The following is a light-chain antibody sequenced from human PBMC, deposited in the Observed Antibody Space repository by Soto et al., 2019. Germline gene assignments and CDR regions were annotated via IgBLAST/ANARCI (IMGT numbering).Light chain of an antibody. CDR3: SSYAGSNNLGV. Sequence: LTQPPSASGSPGQSVTISCTGTSSDVGGYNYVSWYQQHPGKAPKLMIFEVSRRPSGVPDRFSGSKSGNTASLTVSGLQAEDEADYYCSSYAGSNNLGVFGTGTKVTVL. V-gene: IGLV2-8*01. CDR2: EVS. CDR1: SSDVGGYNY. J-gene: IGLJ1*01.